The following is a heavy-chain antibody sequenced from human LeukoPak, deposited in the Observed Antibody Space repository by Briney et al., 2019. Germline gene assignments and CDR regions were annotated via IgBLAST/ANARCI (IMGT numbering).Heavy chain of an antibody. Sequence: GGSLRLSCAASGFTFSNYWMNWVRQAPGKGLEWVANIKQDRSASFYEDSVKGRFTISRDNAKNSLYLEMNSLRAEDTAVYLCARDDDYDSGGFSYDRLDLWGQGTLVTVSS. D-gene: IGHD3-22*01. CDR3: ARDDDYDSGGFSYDRLDL. CDR2: IKQDRSAS. V-gene: IGHV3-7*01. J-gene: IGHJ4*02. CDR1: GFTFSNYW.